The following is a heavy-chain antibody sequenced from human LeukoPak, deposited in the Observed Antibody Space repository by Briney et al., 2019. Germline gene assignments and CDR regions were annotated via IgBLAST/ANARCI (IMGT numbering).Heavy chain of an antibody. J-gene: IGHJ5*02. CDR1: GGSISSYY. Sequence: SETLSLTCTVSGGSISSYYWSWVRQPPGKGLEWIGYIYTSGSTNYNPSLKSRVTISVDTSKNQFSLKLSSVTAADTVVYYCARRTGNYGGWFDPSGQGTLVTVSS. V-gene: IGHV4-4*09. D-gene: IGHD4-23*01. CDR2: IYTSGST. CDR3: ARRTGNYGGWFDP.